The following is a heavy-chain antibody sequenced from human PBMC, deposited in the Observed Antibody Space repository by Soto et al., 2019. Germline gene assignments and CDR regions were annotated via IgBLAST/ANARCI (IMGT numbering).Heavy chain of an antibody. CDR3: ARGHYYGMDV. CDR2: INNDGSGT. J-gene: IGHJ6*02. Sequence: GGSLRLSYAAPGFTFNSYWMHWVRQAPGKGLVWVSRINNDGSGTSYADSVEGRFTISRDNAKKTLYLQMNSLRAEDTAVYYCARGHYYGMDVWGQGTTVTVSS. CDR1: GFTFNSYW. V-gene: IGHV3-74*01.